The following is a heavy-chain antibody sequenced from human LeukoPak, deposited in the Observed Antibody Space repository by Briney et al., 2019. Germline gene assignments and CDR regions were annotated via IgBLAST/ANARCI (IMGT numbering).Heavy chain of an antibody. Sequence: GGSLRLSCAASGFTFSSYSVSWVRQAPGKGLEWVSGISGGGGTYYADSVKGRFTISRDNYKNTLYLQVNSLRAEDTGVYYCAKEPPYCGGDCYFLLDYWGQGTLVSVSS. CDR2: ISGGGGT. J-gene: IGHJ4*02. CDR3: AKEPPYCGGDCYFLLDY. V-gene: IGHV3-23*01. CDR1: GFTFSSYS. D-gene: IGHD2-21*02.